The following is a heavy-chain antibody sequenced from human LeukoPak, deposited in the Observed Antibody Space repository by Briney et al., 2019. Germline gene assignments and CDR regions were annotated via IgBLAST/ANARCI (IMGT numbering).Heavy chain of an antibody. D-gene: IGHD6-19*01. Sequence: PSETLSLTCTVSGGSISSGGYYWSWIRQPPGKGLEWIGYIYHSGSTYYNPSLKSRVTISVDRSKNQFSLKLSSVTAADTAVYYCASVAVAGTEAFDIWGQGTMVTVSS. CDR2: IYHSGST. J-gene: IGHJ3*02. CDR3: ASVAVAGTEAFDI. CDR1: GGSISSGGYY. V-gene: IGHV4-30-2*01.